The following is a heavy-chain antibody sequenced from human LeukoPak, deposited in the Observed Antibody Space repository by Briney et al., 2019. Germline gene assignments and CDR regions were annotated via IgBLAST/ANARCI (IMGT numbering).Heavy chain of an antibody. CDR2: ISYDGSNK. CDR3: AKDRGYSSGWPTYYFDY. Sequence: PGRSLRLSCAASGFTFSSYGMHWVRQAPGKGLEGVAVISYDGSNKYYADSVKGRFTISRDNSKNTLYLQMNSLRAEDTAVYYCAKDRGYSSGWPTYYFDYWGQGTLVTVSS. V-gene: IGHV3-30*18. J-gene: IGHJ4*02. D-gene: IGHD6-19*01. CDR1: GFTFSSYG.